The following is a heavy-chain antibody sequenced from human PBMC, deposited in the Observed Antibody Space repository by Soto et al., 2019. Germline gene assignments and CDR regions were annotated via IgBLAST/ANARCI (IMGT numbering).Heavy chain of an antibody. V-gene: IGHV4-30-4*01. J-gene: IGHJ4*02. CDR3: AREKIVVPAASFDY. CDR1: GGSISSGDYY. Sequence: PSETLSLTCTVSGGSISSGDYYWSWIRQPRGKGLEYIGYIYYIGSTYYNPSLKSRVTISVDTSKNQFSLKLSSVTAADTAVYYCAREKIVVPAASFDYWGQGTLVTVSS. CDR2: IYYIGST. D-gene: IGHD2-2*01.